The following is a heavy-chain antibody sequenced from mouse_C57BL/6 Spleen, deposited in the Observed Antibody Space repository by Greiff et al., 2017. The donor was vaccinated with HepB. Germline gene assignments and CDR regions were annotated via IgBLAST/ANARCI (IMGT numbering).Heavy chain of an antibody. Sequence: EVHLVESGGGLVQSGRSLRLSCATSGFTFSDFYMEWVRQAPGKGLEWIAASRNKANDYTTEYSASVKGRFIVSRDTSQSILYLQMNALRAEDTAIYYCARDAPYYYGSSPYWYFDVWGTGTTVTVSS. CDR2: SRNKANDYTT. CDR1: GFTFSDFY. CDR3: ARDAPYYYGSSPYWYFDV. D-gene: IGHD1-1*01. V-gene: IGHV7-1*01. J-gene: IGHJ1*03.